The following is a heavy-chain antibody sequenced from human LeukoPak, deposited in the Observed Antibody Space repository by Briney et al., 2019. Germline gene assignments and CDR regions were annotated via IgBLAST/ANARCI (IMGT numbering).Heavy chain of an antibody. CDR3: ARAKNYYDSSGYYLDAFDI. D-gene: IGHD3-22*01. CDR2: MKPDGSES. V-gene: IGHV3-7*01. CDR1: GLTFSGSW. J-gene: IGHJ3*02. Sequence: PGGSLRLSCAFPGLTFSGSWITWIRQPPGKGLEWVASMKPDGSESWYVDSVKGRFTISRDNSKNSLYLQMNSLRAEDTAVYYCARAKNYYDSSGYYLDAFDIWGQGTMVTVSS.